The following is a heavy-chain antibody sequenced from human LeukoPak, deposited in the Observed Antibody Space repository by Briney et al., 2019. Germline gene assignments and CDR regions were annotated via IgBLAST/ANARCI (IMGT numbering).Heavy chain of an antibody. V-gene: IGHV4-31*03. D-gene: IGHD3-22*01. CDR1: GGFISSGGYC. Sequence: SQTLSLTCTVSGGFISSGGYCWSWIRQHPGKGLEWIGYIYYSGSTYYNPSLKSRVTISVDTSKNQFSLKLSSVTAADTAVYYCARGPYYYDSPYFDHWGQGTLVTVSS. CDR3: ARGPYYYDSPYFDH. J-gene: IGHJ4*02. CDR2: IYYSGST.